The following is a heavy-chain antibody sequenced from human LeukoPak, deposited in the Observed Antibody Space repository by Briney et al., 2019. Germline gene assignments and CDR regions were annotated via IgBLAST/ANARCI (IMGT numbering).Heavy chain of an antibody. J-gene: IGHJ6*02. CDR1: GFTFSSYA. D-gene: IGHD3-10*01. CDR2: ISGSGGST. Sequence: GGSLRLSCAASGFTFSSYAMSWVRQAPGKGLEWVSAISGSGGSTYYADSVKGRFTISRDNAKNSLYLQMNSLRAEDTAVYYCARWRDYGSGSYYNHYYYYYGMDVWGQGTTVTVSS. V-gene: IGHV3-23*01. CDR3: ARWRDYGSGSYYNHYYYYYGMDV.